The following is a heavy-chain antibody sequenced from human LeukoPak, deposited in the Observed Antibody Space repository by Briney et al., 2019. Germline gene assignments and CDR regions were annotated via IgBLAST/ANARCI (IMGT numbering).Heavy chain of an antibody. CDR2: ISRKSNFI. D-gene: IGHD3-9*01. Sequence: GGSLRLSCTASGFSINSYDMNWVRQAPGKGLEWVSSISRKSNFIYYSDSVRGRFTISRDNADNPLYLQMNSLRAEDTAVYYCSRADCSTSTCYLRRSWFDPWGEGTLVTVPS. CDR1: GFSINSYD. CDR3: SRADCSTSTCYLRRSWFDP. V-gene: IGHV3-21*03. J-gene: IGHJ5*02.